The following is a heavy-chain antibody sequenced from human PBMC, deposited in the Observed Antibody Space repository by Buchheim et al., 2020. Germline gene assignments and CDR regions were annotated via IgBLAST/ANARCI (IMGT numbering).Heavy chain of an antibody. CDR1: GYTFTSYD. D-gene: IGHD3-3*01. CDR3: ARAVDFWSGYSNYYYYYGMDV. Sequence: QVQLVQSGAEVKKPGASVKVSCKASGYTFTSYDINWVRQATGQGLEWMGWMNPNSGNTGYARKFQGRVTMTRNTSISTAYMELSSLRSEDTAVYYCARAVDFWSGYSNYYYYYGMDVWGQGTT. J-gene: IGHJ6*02. CDR2: MNPNSGNT. V-gene: IGHV1-8*01.